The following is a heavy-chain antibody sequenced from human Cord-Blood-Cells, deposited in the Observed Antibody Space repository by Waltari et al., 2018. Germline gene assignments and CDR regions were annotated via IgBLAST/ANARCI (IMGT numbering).Heavy chain of an antibody. V-gene: IGHV4-34*01. CDR3: ARATSWGWGAFDI. CDR1: GGSFSGYY. J-gene: IGHJ3*02. Sequence: QVQLQQWGAGLLKPSETLSLTCAVYGGSFSGYYWSWIRQPPGKGREWIGEINHSGSTNYNPSLKSRVTISVDTSKNQFSLKLSSVTAADTAVYYCARATSWGWGAFDIWGQGTMVTVSS. CDR2: INHSGST. D-gene: IGHD3-16*01.